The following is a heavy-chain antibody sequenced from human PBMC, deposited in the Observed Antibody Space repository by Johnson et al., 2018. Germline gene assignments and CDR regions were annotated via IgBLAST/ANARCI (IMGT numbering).Heavy chain of an antibody. CDR2: ISWNSGSI. Sequence: VQLVQSGGGLVQPGRSLRLSCAASGFTFDDYAMHWVRQAPGKGLEWVSGISWNSGSIGYADSVKGRFTISRDNANNSLYLQMNGRGAEDTALYYCAKDRAGSYFDAFDIWGQGTMVTVSS. V-gene: IGHV3-9*01. J-gene: IGHJ3*02. CDR3: AKDRAGSYFDAFDI. CDR1: GFTFDDYA. D-gene: IGHD1-26*01.